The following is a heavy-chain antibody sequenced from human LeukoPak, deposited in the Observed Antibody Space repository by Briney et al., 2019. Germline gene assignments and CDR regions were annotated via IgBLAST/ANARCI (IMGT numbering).Heavy chain of an antibody. CDR3: ARGPSSHYWFDT. CDR1: GYTFIDYY. V-gene: IGHV1-2*02. Sequence: EASVKVSCQASGYTFIDYYIHWVRQAPEQGPEWMGWINPNSGNTNWAQKFQGRVTMTRDTSITTAYMDLTSLRSDDTAMYYCARGPSSHYWFDTWGQGTLVTVSS. J-gene: IGHJ5*02. CDR2: INPNSGNT. D-gene: IGHD2-15*01.